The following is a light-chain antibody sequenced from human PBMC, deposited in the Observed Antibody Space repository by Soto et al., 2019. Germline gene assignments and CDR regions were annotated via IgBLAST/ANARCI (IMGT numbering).Light chain of an antibody. CDR1: QSISGA. V-gene: IGKV3-15*01. CDR2: GAS. J-gene: IGKJ5*01. CDR3: QQYNNWPTIT. Sequence: EIVMTQSPATLSVSPGGRATLSCRASQSISGALAWYQQTPAQAPRLLXYGASTRATGIPARFSGSGSGTEFTLTISSLQSEDFAVYYCQQYNNWPTITFGQGTRLEIK.